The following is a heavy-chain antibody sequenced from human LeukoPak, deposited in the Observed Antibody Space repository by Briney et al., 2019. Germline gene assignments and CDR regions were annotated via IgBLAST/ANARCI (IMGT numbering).Heavy chain of an antibody. V-gene: IGHV1-46*01. J-gene: IGHJ4*02. CDR1: GYTFTSYY. D-gene: IGHD5-18*01. CDR3: ARGYSYGYGDY. Sequence: ASVKVSSTASGYTFTSYYMHWVRQAPGQGLEWMGIINPSGGSTSYAQKFQGRVTMTRDMSTSTVYMELSSLRSEDTAVYYCARGYSYGYGDYWGQGTLVTVSS. CDR2: INPSGGST.